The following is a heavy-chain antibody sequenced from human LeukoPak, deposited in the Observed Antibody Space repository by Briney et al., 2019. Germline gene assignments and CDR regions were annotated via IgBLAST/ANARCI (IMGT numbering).Heavy chain of an antibody. V-gene: IGHV3-23*01. CDR1: EFTFSNYV. J-gene: IGHJ4*02. CDR2: IRQSGDIT. Sequence: QPGGSPRLSCAASEFTFSNYVMNWVRQAPGKGLEWVSSIRQSGDITYYADSVKGRFTISRDNSKNTLYLQMNSLRAEDTAVYYCAKQRSDFYTGHGSGNWGQGTLVTVSS. D-gene: IGHD3/OR15-3a*01. CDR3: AKQRSDFYTGHGSGN.